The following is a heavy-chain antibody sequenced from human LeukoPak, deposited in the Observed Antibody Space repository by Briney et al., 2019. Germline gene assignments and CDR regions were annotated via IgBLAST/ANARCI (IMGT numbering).Heavy chain of an antibody. V-gene: IGHV1-69*05. CDR1: GGTFSSYA. J-gene: IGHJ4*02. CDR3: ARGQGISHPFPY. Sequence: ASVKVSCKASGGTFSSYAISWVRQAPGQGLEWMGGIIPIFGTANYAQKFQGRVTITTDESTSTAYMELSSLRSEDTAVYYCARGQGISHPFPYWGQGTLVTVSS. CDR2: IIPIFGTA. D-gene: IGHD2-15*01.